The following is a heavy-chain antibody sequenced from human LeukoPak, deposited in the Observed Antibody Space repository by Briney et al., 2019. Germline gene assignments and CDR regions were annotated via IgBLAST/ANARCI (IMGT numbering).Heavy chain of an antibody. V-gene: IGHV3-33*06. Sequence: GGSLRLSCAASGFSFSTYGIHWVRQAPGKGLELVAVMWYDGSKDYYADSVKGRFTISRDTSKNTLYLQMNNLRAEDTAVYYCAKDRETYEYTFDYWGQGTLVTVSS. D-gene: IGHD6-6*01. J-gene: IGHJ4*02. CDR1: GFSFSTYG. CDR2: MWYDGSKD. CDR3: AKDRETYEYTFDY.